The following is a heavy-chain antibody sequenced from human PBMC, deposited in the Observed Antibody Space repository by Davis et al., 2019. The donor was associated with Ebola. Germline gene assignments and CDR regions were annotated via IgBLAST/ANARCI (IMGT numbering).Heavy chain of an antibody. CDR1: GGSFSGYY. V-gene: IGHV4-34*01. J-gene: IGHJ5*02. D-gene: IGHD3-10*01. CDR3: PPRYNGWFDP. CDR2: INHSGST. Sequence: PSETLSLTCAVYGGSFSGYYWSWIRQPPGKGLEWIGEINHSGSTNYNPSLKSRVTISVDTSKNQFSLKLSAVTAADTAVYYCPPRYNGWFDPWGQGTLVTVSS.